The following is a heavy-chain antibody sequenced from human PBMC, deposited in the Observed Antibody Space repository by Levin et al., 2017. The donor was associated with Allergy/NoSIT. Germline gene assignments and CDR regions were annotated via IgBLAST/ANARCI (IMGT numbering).Heavy chain of an antibody. Sequence: ETLSLTCAASGFTFSSYAMSWVRQAPGKGLEWVSAISGSGGSTYYADSVKGRFTISRDNSKNTLYLQMNSLRAEDTAVYYCAKAGYSGYDLRPPYYFDYWGQGTLVTVSS. D-gene: IGHD5-12*01. CDR2: ISGSGGST. CDR3: AKAGYSGYDLRPPYYFDY. V-gene: IGHV3-23*01. J-gene: IGHJ4*02. CDR1: GFTFSSYA.